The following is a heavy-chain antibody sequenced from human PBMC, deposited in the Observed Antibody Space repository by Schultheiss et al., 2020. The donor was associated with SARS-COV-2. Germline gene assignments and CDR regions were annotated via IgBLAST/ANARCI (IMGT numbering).Heavy chain of an antibody. CDR2: IYYSGST. Sequence: SETLSLTCAVSGGSISSSNWWSWIRQPPGKGLEWIGYIYYSGSTYYNPSLKSRVTISVDRSKNQFSLKLSSVTAADTAVYYCARGKLVLERPPLYYYYGMDVWGQGTTVTVSS. J-gene: IGHJ6*02. CDR3: ARGKLVLERPPLYYYYGMDV. D-gene: IGHD1-1*01. V-gene: IGHV4-4*02. CDR1: GGSISSSNW.